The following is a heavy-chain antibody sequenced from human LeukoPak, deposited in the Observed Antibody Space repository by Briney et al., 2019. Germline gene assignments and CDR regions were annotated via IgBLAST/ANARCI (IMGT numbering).Heavy chain of an antibody. CDR2: IIPIFGTA. D-gene: IGHD1-26*01. J-gene: IGHJ5*02. Sequence: SVRVSCKASGGTFSSYAISWVRQAPGQGLEWMGGIIPIFGTANYAQKFQGRVTITADESTSTAYMELSSLRSEDTAVYYCARAPSSGSYIWFDPWGQGTLVTVSS. CDR1: GGTFSSYA. V-gene: IGHV1-69*13. CDR3: ARAPSSGSYIWFDP.